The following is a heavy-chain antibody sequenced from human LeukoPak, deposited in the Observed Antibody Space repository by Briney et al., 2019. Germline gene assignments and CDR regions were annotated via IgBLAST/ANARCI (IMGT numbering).Heavy chain of an antibody. Sequence: ASVKVSCKVSGYTLTELSMHWVRQAPGKGLEWMGGFDPEDGETIYAQKFQGRVTMTEDTSTDTAYMELSSLRSEDTAVYYCAPGRMDSSGYYYGASGGGYYFDYWGQGTLVTVSS. CDR1: GYTLTELS. CDR3: APGRMDSSGYYYGASGGGYYFDY. J-gene: IGHJ4*02. V-gene: IGHV1-24*01. D-gene: IGHD3-22*01. CDR2: FDPEDGET.